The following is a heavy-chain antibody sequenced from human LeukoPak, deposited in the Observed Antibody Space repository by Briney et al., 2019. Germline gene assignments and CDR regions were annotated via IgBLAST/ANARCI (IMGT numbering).Heavy chain of an antibody. V-gene: IGHV3-21*03. J-gene: IGHJ4*02. D-gene: IGHD3-22*01. CDR2: TNSGGTNI. Sequence: GGSLRLSCAASGFSFSRYSVNWVRQAPGKGLEWIASTNSGGTNIFYADSVKGRFTISRDNTKKSLYWHVNGLRFEDKAISYCEKAGYHYDMDYWGQGTLVTVSS. CDR3: EKAGYHYDMDY. CDR1: GFSFSRYS.